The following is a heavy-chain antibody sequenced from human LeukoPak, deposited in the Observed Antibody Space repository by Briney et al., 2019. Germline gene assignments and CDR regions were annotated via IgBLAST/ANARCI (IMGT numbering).Heavy chain of an antibody. V-gene: IGHV3-53*01. CDR1: GLTVSNYY. CDR2: IYTSGHT. D-gene: IGHD3-16*01. Sequence: GGSVTLSCAASGLTVSNYYMSWLPQAPGKGRDGVSAIYTSGHTVYADSVKGRFIISKDNSNNTFYLQMNSLRAADTAIYYCARSGFWDAYSYYYMDAWGKGTTVTVSS. J-gene: IGHJ6*03. CDR3: ARSGFWDAYSYYYMDA.